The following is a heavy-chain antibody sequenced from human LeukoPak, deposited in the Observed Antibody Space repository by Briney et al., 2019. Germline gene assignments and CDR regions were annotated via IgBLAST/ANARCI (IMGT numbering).Heavy chain of an antibody. CDR1: GGSISSYY. V-gene: IGHV4-4*09. J-gene: IGHJ4*02. Sequence: SETLSLTCTVSGGSISSYYWSWIRQPPGKGLEWIGYIFSSGSTTYNPSLKSRVNISVDTSKNQFSLKLSSATAADTAVYYCARHAIECSKGVCHRARCDYWGQGTLVAVSS. CDR2: IFSSGST. CDR3: ARHAIECSKGVCHRARCDY. D-gene: IGHD2-8*01.